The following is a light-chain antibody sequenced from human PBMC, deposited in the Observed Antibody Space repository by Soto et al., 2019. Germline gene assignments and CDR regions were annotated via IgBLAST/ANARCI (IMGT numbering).Light chain of an antibody. J-gene: IGKJ4*01. CDR1: QAISRS. V-gene: IGKV1-9*01. CDR3: QQLNSYPLT. CDR2: GAS. Sequence: DIQLTQSPSFLSASVGDKVTITCRASQAISRSLAWYQQNPGKAPKLLIYGASTLQSGVPSRFSGSGSGTEFTLTIGSLQPEVFATYYCQQLNSYPLTFGGGAKVEMK.